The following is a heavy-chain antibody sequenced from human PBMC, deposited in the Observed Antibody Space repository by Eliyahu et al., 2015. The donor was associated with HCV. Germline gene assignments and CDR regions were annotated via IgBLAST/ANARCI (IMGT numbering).Heavy chain of an antibody. Sequence: QVQVVQSGAEVRKPGASVKLSCRPSGHTFSGNYVHXVRQAPGQGLXWVGIITPSGDRTTYAQKVQGRVTMTRDTSTSTVYMELHSLRSEDTAVYYCARDVGWAPXGPWGQGTLVXXXS. CDR1: GHTFSGNY. V-gene: IGHV1-46*01. CDR2: ITPSGDRT. D-gene: IGHD6-19*01. CDR3: ARDVGWAPXGP. J-gene: IGHJ5*02.